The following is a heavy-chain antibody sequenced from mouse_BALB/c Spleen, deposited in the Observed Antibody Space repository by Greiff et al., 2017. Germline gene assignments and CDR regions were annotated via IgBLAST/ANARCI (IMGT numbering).Heavy chain of an antibody. CDR2: IRNKANGYTT. CDR3: ARDPDNYFDY. CDR1: GFTFTDYY. J-gene: IGHJ2*01. Sequence: EVQRVESGGGLVQPGGSLRLSCATSGFTFTDYYMSWVRQPPGKALEWLGFIRNKANGYTTEYSASVKGRFTISRDNSQSILYLQMNTLRAEDSATYYCARDPDNYFDYWGQGTTLTVSS. V-gene: IGHV7-3*02.